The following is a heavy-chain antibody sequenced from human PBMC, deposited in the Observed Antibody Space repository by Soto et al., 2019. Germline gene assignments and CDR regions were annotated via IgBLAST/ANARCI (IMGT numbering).Heavy chain of an antibody. D-gene: IGHD1-26*01. Sequence: SETLSFTCAVSGDSISPSYWGWIRQPPGKGLEWIGSIYYSGSTYYNPSLKSRVTISVDTSKNQFSLKLSSVTAADTAVYYCARLGVAGDFFDYWGQGTLVTVSS. V-gene: IGHV4-39*01. J-gene: IGHJ4*02. CDR3: ARLGVAGDFFDY. CDR2: IYYSGST. CDR1: GDSISPSY.